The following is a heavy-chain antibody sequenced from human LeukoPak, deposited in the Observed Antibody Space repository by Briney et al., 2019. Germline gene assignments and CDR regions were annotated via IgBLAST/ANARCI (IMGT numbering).Heavy chain of an antibody. J-gene: IGHJ6*02. D-gene: IGHD4-23*01. CDR3: AKLQSDGLRTYYGMDV. V-gene: IGHV4-59*12. CDR1: GGSISSYY. Sequence: SETLSLTCTVSGGSISSYYWSWLRQPPGKGLEWIGYIYYSGSTNYNPSLKSRVTISVDTSKNQFSLKLSSVTTADTAVYYCAKLQSDGLRTYYGMDVWGQGTTVTVSS. CDR2: IYYSGST.